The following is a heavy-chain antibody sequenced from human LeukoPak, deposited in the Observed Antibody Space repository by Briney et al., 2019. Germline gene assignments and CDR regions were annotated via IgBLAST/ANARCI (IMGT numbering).Heavy chain of an antibody. D-gene: IGHD6-19*01. CDR1: GFTFSSYS. CDR2: ISSSSSYI. J-gene: IGHJ3*02. V-gene: IGHV3-21*01. Sequence: PGGSLRLSCAASGFTFSSYSMNWVRQAPGKGLEWVSSISSSSSYIYYADSVKGRFTISRDNAKNSLYLQMNSLRAEDTAVYYCARALAVAGDHDAFDIWGQGTMVTVSS. CDR3: ARALAVAGDHDAFDI.